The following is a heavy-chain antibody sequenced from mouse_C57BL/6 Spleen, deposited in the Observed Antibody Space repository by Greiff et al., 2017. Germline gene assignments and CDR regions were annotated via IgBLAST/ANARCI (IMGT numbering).Heavy chain of an antibody. J-gene: IGHJ4*01. V-gene: IGHV1-50*01. Sequence: QVQLKESGAELVKPGASVKLSCTASGYTFTSYWMPWVKQRPGQGLEWIGEIDPSDSYTNYNQKFKGKATLTVDTSSSTAYMQLSSLTSEDTAVYYCARWDGYYSAKDYWGQGTSVTVSS. D-gene: IGHD2-3*01. CDR3: ARWDGYYSAKDY. CDR2: IDPSDSYT. CDR1: GYTFTSYW.